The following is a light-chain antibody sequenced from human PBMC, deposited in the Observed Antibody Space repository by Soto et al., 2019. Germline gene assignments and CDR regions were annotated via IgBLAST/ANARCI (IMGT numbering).Light chain of an antibody. Sequence: QSALTQPRSVSGSPGQSVTISCTGTSSDVGDYNYVSWYQQYPGKAPKLVIYDVSKRPSGVPDRFSGSKSGNTASLTISGLQAEDEADYYCAAWDDSLNGPVFGGGTKLTVL. J-gene: IGLJ2*01. CDR1: SSDVGDYNY. CDR3: AAWDDSLNGPV. V-gene: IGLV2-11*01. CDR2: DVS.